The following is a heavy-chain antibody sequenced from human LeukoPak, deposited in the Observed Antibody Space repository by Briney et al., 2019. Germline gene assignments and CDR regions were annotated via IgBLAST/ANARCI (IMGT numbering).Heavy chain of an antibody. Sequence: ASVKVSCKPSGYIFTNYAMNWVRQAPGQGLEWMGWINTNTGNPTYAQGFTGRFVFSLDTSVSTAYLQISSLKAEDTAVYYCARGGDYGDYVFDYWGQGTLDTVSS. D-gene: IGHD4-17*01. CDR3: ARGGDYGDYVFDY. CDR1: GYIFTNYA. CDR2: INTNTGNP. V-gene: IGHV7-4-1*02. J-gene: IGHJ4*02.